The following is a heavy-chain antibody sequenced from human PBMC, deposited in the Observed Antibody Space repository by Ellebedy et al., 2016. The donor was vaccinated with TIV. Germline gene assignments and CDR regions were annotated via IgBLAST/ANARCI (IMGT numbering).Heavy chain of an antibody. Sequence: GESLKISCAASGFTFSRYAMSWVRQAPGKGLEWVSGIFGSGGGISYADSVKGRFTMSRDNSKGMLHLQMNSLRPEDTAVYYCAKDRTSGDGYWVFDQWGQGTLVTVSS. D-gene: IGHD5-18*01. J-gene: IGHJ4*02. CDR2: IFGSGGGI. CDR1: GFTFSRYA. CDR3: AKDRTSGDGYWVFDQ. V-gene: IGHV3-23*01.